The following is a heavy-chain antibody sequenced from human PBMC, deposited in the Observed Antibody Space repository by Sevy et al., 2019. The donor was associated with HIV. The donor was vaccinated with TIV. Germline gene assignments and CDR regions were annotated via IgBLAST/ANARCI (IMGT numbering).Heavy chain of an antibody. CDR1: GFTFSSYS. CDR2: ISGSGSTI. D-gene: IGHD6-13*01. V-gene: IGHV3-48*01. Sequence: GGSLRLSCAASGFTFSSYSMNWVRQAPGKGLEWVSYISGSGSTIYYADSVKGRFTISRDNAKNSLYLQMNSLGAEDTAVYYCARLSGYSSSWSYFDYWGQGTLVTVSS. J-gene: IGHJ4*02. CDR3: ARLSGYSSSWSYFDY.